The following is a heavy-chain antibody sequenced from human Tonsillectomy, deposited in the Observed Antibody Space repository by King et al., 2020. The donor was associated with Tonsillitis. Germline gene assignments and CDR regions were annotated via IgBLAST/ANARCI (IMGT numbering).Heavy chain of an antibody. CDR2: INSDGSST. V-gene: IGHV3-74*01. CDR3: ARDLRGGYDTYYYYGMDV. Sequence: VQLVESGGGLVQPGGSLRLSCAASGFTFSSYWMHWVRQAPGKGLVWVSRINSDGSSTSYADSVKGRFTISRDNAQNTLYLQMNSLRAEDTAVYYCARDLRGGYDTYYYYGMDVWGQGATVTVSS. CDR1: GFTFSSYW. D-gene: IGHD5-12*01. J-gene: IGHJ6*02.